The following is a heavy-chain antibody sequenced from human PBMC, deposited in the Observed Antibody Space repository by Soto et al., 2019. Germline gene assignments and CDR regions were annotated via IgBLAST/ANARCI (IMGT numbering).Heavy chain of an antibody. CDR3: TRDLNGGNPFDY. V-gene: IGHV1-3*01. Sequence: QVQFVQSGAEVKKPGASVRVSCKPSGYPLTDYAIHWVRQAAGQRLEWLGWIDPGSGNPTYSQKFQGRITITRDNSASTFYMDLSSLTSEATAVYFCTRDLNGGNPFDYWGQGTLVTVSS. CDR1: GYPLTDYA. J-gene: IGHJ4*02. D-gene: IGHD2-8*01. CDR2: IDPGSGNP.